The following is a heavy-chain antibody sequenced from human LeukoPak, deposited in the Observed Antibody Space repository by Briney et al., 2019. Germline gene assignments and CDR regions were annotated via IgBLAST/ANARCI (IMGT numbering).Heavy chain of an antibody. CDR2: INPNSGGT. CDR3: ARDEGPYSSSWSPYYYYGMDV. D-gene: IGHD6-13*01. V-gene: IGHV1-2*02. Sequence: GASVKVSCKASGYTFTGYYMHWVRQAPGQGLEWMGWINPNSGGTNYAQKFQGRVTMTRDTSISTAYMELSRLRSDDTAVYYCARDEGPYSSSWSPYYYYGMDVWGQGTTVTVSS. CDR1: GYTFTGYY. J-gene: IGHJ6*02.